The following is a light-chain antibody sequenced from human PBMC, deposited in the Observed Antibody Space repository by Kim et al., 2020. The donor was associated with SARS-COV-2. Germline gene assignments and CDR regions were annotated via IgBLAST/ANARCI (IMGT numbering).Light chain of an antibody. J-gene: IGLJ3*02. Sequence: GKSVTISCTGTGSDVGAYTYISWYQQHTGKAPKLIIYSVTERPSGVPDRFSGSKSGPTASLTISGLQADDEADYYCCSFAGMYTHVFGGGTKVTVL. CDR3: CSFAGMYTHV. CDR1: GSDVGAYTY. V-gene: IGLV2-11*03. CDR2: SVT.